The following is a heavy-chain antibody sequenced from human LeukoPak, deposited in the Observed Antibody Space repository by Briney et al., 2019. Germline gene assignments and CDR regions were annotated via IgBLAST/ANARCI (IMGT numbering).Heavy chain of an antibody. CDR3: ARGVARVTTYFDY. CDR2: IIPIVGTA. D-gene: IGHD4-17*01. CDR1: GGTFSSYA. J-gene: IGHJ4*02. V-gene: IGHV1-69*05. Sequence: ASVTVSCKASGGTFSSYAISWLRQAPGQRLEWIGRIIPIVGTANYAQKFQGRVTITTDESTSTAYMELSSLRSEDTAVYYCARGVARVTTYFDYWGQGTLVTVSS.